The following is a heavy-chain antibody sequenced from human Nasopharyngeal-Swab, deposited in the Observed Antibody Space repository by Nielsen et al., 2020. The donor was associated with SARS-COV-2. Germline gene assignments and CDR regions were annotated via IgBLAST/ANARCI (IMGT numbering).Heavy chain of an antibody. J-gene: IGHJ4*02. D-gene: IGHD5-18*01. V-gene: IGHV3-21*01. Sequence: GGSLRLSCAASGFTFSSYSMNWVRQAPGKGLEWVSSISSSSSYIYYADSVKGRFTISRDNSKNTLYLQTNSLRAEDTAVYYCARDRGVDTATFDYWGQGTLVTVSS. CDR1: GFTFSSYS. CDR3: ARDRGVDTATFDY. CDR2: ISSSSSYI.